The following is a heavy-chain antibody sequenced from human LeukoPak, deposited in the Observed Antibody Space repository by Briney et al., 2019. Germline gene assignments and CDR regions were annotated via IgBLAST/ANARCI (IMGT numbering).Heavy chain of an antibody. CDR1: GGSISSSNW. Sequence: SGTLSLTCAVSGGSISSSNWWSWVRQPPGKGLEWIGEIYHSGSTNYNPSLKSRVTISVDKSKNQFSLKLSSVTAGDTAVYYCARAKQGSIAAASSYFDYWGQGTLVTVSS. V-gene: IGHV4-4*02. J-gene: IGHJ4*02. D-gene: IGHD6-13*01. CDR2: IYHSGST. CDR3: ARAKQGSIAAASSYFDY.